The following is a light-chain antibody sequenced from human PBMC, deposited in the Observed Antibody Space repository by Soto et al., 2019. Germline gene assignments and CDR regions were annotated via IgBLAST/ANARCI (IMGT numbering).Light chain of an antibody. CDR1: SSDVGGYDY. CDR3: SSYAGSNNFV. J-gene: IGLJ1*01. CDR2: EVT. Sequence: QSVLTQPPSASGSPGQSVTISCTGTSSDVGGYDYVSWYQQHPGKAPKLMIYEVTKRHSGVPDRFSGSKSGNTASLTVSGLQAEDEADYYCSSYAGSNNFVFGTGTKLPVL. V-gene: IGLV2-8*01.